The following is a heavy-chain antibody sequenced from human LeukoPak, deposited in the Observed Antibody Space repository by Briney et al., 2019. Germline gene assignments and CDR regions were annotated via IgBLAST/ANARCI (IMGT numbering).Heavy chain of an antibody. D-gene: IGHD1-1*01. CDR2: IKSKTDGGTT. CDR1: GFTFSNAW. Sequence: GGSLRLSCAASGFTFSNAWLSWVRQAPGKGVEWVGRIKSKTDGGTTDYAAPVKGRFTISRDDSKNTLYLQMNSLKTEDTAVYYCTTDGSYYYYMDVWGKGTTVTISS. J-gene: IGHJ6*03. V-gene: IGHV3-15*01. CDR3: TTDGSYYYYMDV.